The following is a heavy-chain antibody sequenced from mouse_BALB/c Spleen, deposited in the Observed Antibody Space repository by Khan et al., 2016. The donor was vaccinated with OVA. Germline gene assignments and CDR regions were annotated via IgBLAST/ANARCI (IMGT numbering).Heavy chain of an antibody. V-gene: IGHV1-77*01. CDR1: GYTFTDYD. J-gene: IGHJ4*01. D-gene: IGHD2-1*01. CDR3: AKIFYGNSYAMDY. Sequence: QMQLEESGPELVKPGASVKMSCKASGYTFTDYDIRWVKQRTGQGLEWIGEIYPGSGRTYYNEKFKGKATLTADKSSNTAYMQLSSLTSEDSAVYFCAKIFYGNSYAMDYWGQGTAVTVSS. CDR2: IYPGSGRT.